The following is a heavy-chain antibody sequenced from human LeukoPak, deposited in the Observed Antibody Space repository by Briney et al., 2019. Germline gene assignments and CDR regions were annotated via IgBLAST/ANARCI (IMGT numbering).Heavy chain of an antibody. CDR2: ISGYNGNA. D-gene: IGHD6-6*01. CDR1: GYTFTNYG. Sequence: ASVKVSCKASGYTFTNYGISWIRQGPGQGLEWMGWISGYNGNANYPQKLQGRVTMTTDTSTSTSYMELRSLRSDDTAVYYCARSSAEVLNYYYYAMDVWAQGTTVTVSS. V-gene: IGHV1-18*01. CDR3: ARSSAEVLNYYYYAMDV. J-gene: IGHJ6*02.